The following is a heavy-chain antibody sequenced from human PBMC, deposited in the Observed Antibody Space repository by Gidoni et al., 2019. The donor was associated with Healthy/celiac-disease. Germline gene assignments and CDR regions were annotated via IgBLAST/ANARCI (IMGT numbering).Heavy chain of an antibody. CDR3: ATYYYGSGSINAFDI. CDR2: ISWNSGSI. V-gene: IGHV3-9*01. D-gene: IGHD3-10*01. Sequence: EVQLVESGGGLVKPGRSLRLSCAASGFTFDDYAMHGVRQAPGKGLEWVSGISWNSGSIGYADSVKGRFTISRDNAKNSLYLQMNSLRAEDTALYYCATYYYGSGSINAFDIWGQGTMVTVSS. CDR1: GFTFDDYA. J-gene: IGHJ3*02.